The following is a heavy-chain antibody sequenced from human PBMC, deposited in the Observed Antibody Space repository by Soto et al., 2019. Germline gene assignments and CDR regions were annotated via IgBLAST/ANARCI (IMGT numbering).Heavy chain of an antibody. CDR1: GFTFSSYA. J-gene: IGHJ6*02. V-gene: IGHV3-30*04. CDR3: AREESRKVDHQYAMDV. Sequence: QVQVVESGGGVVQPGMSLRLTCAASGFTFSSYAMHWVRQAPGKGLEWVAVISYDGVNTYYADSVKGRFTISRDISNNMVVLQMNSLRPEDTAVYYCAREESRKVDHQYAMDVWGQGTTVTVSS. D-gene: IGHD3-10*01. CDR2: ISYDGVNT.